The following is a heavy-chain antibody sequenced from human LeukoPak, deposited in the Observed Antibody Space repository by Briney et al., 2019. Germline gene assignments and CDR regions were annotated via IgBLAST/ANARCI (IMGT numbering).Heavy chain of an antibody. Sequence: PGGSLRLSCAASGFTFSSYGMHWVRQAPGKGLEWVAVIWYVGSNKYYADSVKGRFTISRDNSKNTLYLQMNSLRAEDTAVYYCARDTLLWFGETNPYYYGMDVWGQGTTVTVSS. D-gene: IGHD3-10*01. V-gene: IGHV3-33*01. J-gene: IGHJ6*02. CDR2: IWYVGSNK. CDR1: GFTFSSYG. CDR3: ARDTLLWFGETNPYYYGMDV.